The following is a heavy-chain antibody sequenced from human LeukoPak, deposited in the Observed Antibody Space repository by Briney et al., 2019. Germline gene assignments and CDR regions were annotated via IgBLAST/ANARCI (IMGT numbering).Heavy chain of an antibody. V-gene: IGHV3-9*01. D-gene: IGHD5-12*01. CDR2: ISWNSGSI. CDR1: GFTFDDYA. Sequence: GGSLRLSCAASGFTFDDYAMHLVRQAPGKGLEWVSGISWNSGSIGYADSVKGRFTISRDNAKNSLYLQMNSLRAEDTALYYCAKDIERWLQFYFDYWGQGTLVTVSS. CDR3: AKDIERWLQFYFDY. J-gene: IGHJ4*02.